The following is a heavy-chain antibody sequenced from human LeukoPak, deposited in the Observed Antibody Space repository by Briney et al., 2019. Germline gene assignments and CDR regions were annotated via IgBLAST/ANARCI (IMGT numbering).Heavy chain of an antibody. V-gene: IGHV3-74*01. CDR3: ARSGGSSSLGY. CDR2: INTDGSST. Sequence: GGSLRLSCAASGFTFSSYWMHWVRQAPGKGLVWVSHINTDGSSTTCADSVKGRLTISRDNAKNTLYLQMNSLRAEDTAVYYCARSGGSSSLGYWGQGTLVTVSS. J-gene: IGHJ4*02. D-gene: IGHD6-6*01. CDR1: GFTFSSYW.